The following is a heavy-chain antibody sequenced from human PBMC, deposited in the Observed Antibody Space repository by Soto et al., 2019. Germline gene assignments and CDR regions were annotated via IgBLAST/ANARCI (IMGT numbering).Heavy chain of an antibody. J-gene: IGHJ4*02. CDR1: GFTFSNYA. CDR3: ARAIGADFFDY. V-gene: IGHV3-23*01. CDR2: ISDNGFNT. D-gene: IGHD6-25*01. Sequence: PGGSLRLSCIASGFTFSNYAMSGVRQAPGRGLEWVSTISDNGFNTFIGDSMKDHFDISRDNSKNTVFLHLSTVRAEDTAIYYCARAIGADFFDYWGQGTPVTSPQ.